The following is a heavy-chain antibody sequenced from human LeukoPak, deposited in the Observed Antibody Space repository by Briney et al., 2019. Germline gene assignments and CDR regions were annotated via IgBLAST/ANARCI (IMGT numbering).Heavy chain of an antibody. D-gene: IGHD3-22*01. V-gene: IGHV4-59*11. Sequence: SETLSLTCTVPGGSISSHYWSWIRQPPGKGLEWIGYFYYSGSTNYNPSFQSRVTISVDTSKNHFSLKLTSVTAADTAVYYCTRLLDNDSSGYPDTFDMWGQGTMVTVSS. CDR1: GGSISSHY. J-gene: IGHJ3*02. CDR2: FYYSGST. CDR3: TRLLDNDSSGYPDTFDM.